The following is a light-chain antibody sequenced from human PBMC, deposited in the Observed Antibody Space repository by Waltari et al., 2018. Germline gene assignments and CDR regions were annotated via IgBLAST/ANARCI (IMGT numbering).Light chain of an antibody. CDR3: QQYGSSILYT. CDR1: QRLTKNY. Sequence: VLTQSPGTLSLSPGERATVSCRASQRLTKNYLAWYQQKPGQAPRLLIYGASSRAAGIPDRFSGSGSGTDFTLTINRLEPEDSAMYYCQQYGSSILYTFGQGTKLEIK. CDR2: GAS. J-gene: IGKJ2*01. V-gene: IGKV3-20*01.